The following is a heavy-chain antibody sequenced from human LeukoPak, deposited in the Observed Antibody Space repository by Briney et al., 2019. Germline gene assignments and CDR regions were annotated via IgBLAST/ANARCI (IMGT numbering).Heavy chain of an antibody. CDR3: ARVNYGSGSSFDY. D-gene: IGHD3-10*01. Sequence: PSQTLSLTCTVSGGSISSGDYYWSWIRQPPGKGLEWIGYIYYSGSTYYNPSLKSRVTISVDTSKNQFSLKLSSVTAADTAVYYCARVNYGSGSSFDYWGQGTLVTVSS. CDR2: IYYSGST. CDR1: GGSISSGDYY. V-gene: IGHV4-30-4*01. J-gene: IGHJ4*02.